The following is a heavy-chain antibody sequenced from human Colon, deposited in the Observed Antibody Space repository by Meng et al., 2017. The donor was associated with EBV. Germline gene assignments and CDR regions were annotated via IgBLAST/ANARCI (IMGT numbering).Heavy chain of an antibody. V-gene: IGHV3-11*01. J-gene: IGHJ4*02. CDR3: ARHSSGWYYFDY. CDR2: ISSRGTTI. D-gene: IGHD6-19*01. Sequence: QVELVESGGXXVXPGXSLXLSCAVSGFTFSDYYISWIRQAPGKGLEWIAYISSRGTTIAYADSVKGRFTISRDDAKNSLNLQMNSLRVDDTAVYYCARHSSGWYYFDYWGQGVLVTVSS. CDR1: GFTFSDYY.